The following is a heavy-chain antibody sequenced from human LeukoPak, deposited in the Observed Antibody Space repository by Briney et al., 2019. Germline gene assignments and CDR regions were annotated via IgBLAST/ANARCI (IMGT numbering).Heavy chain of an antibody. CDR3: ARDRGGFASYGPGIAAAGTSSYYFDY. J-gene: IGHJ4*02. CDR2: TYYRSKWYN. V-gene: IGHV6-1*01. D-gene: IGHD6-13*01. CDR1: GDSVSSNSAA. Sequence: SQTLSLTCAISGDSVSSNSAAWNWIRQSPSRGLEWLGRTYYRSKWYNDYAVSVKSRITINPDTSKNQFSLQLNSVTPEDTAVYYCARDRGGFASYGPGIAAAGTSSYYFDYWGQGTLVTVSS.